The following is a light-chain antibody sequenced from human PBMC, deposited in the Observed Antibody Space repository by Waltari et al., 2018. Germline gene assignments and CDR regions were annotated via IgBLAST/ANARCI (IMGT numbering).Light chain of an antibody. V-gene: IGKV2-40*01. CDR1: QSLLHSNGNTY. J-gene: IGKJ4*01. CDR2: GGY. Sequence: DIVMTQTPLSLPITPGEPASISCRSSQSLLHSNGNTYLHWYLQKPGQSPQLLIYGGYNRASGVPDRFSGSGSGTDFTLKISKVEAEDVGVYYCVQGIAFPLTFGGGTKVEIK. CDR3: VQGIAFPLT.